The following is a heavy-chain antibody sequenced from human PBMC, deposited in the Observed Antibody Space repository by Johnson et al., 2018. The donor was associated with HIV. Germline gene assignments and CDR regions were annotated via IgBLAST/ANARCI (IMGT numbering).Heavy chain of an antibody. V-gene: IGHV3-30*02. D-gene: IGHD6-13*01. J-gene: IGHJ3*02. CDR1: GFTFTSYG. Sequence: QVQLVESGGGVVQPGGSLRLSCAASGFTFTSYGMHWVRQAPGKGLEWVAFIRYDGSNKYYADSVKGRFTIARDNSKNSLYLEMNSLRAEDTALYYCAKGYSSTWHDAFNIWGQGTMVTVSS. CDR3: AKGYSSTWHDAFNI. CDR2: IRYDGSNK.